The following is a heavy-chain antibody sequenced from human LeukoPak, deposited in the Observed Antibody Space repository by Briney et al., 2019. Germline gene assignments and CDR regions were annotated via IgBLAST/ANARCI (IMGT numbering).Heavy chain of an antibody. CDR3: ARDRLQLQS. CDR2: IYYSEST. CDR1: GGSISNYY. Sequence: SETLSLTCTVSGGSISNYYWSWIRQSPGKGLEWIGYIYYSESTNYNPSLKSRVTISVDTSKNQFSLKLSSVTAADTAVYYCARDRLQLQSWGQGTLVTVSS. J-gene: IGHJ5*02. V-gene: IGHV4-59*01. D-gene: IGHD1-1*01.